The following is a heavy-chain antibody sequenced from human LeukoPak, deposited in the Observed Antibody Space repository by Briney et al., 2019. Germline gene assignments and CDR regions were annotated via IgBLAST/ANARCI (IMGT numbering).Heavy chain of an antibody. CDR1: GGSFSGNY. Sequence: SETLSLTCAVYGGSFSGNYWSWVRQPPGKGLEWIGEMNHRGSTNYNPSLKSRVTISIDTSKNQFFLKLNPLTAADTAVYYCARVPESVGINYFDSWGQGTLVTVSS. V-gene: IGHV4-34*01. CDR3: ARVPESVGINYFDS. CDR2: MNHRGST. D-gene: IGHD3-3*02. J-gene: IGHJ4*02.